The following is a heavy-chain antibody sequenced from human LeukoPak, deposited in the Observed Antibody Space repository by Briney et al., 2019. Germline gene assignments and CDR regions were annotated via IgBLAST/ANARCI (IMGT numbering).Heavy chain of an antibody. CDR2: ISSSSSTI. Sequence: GGSLRLSCAASGFTFSSYSMNWVRQAPGKGLEWVSYISSSSSTIYYADSVKGRFTISRDNAKNSLYLQMNSLRAEDTAVYYCARETVTTYPTYYYYMDVWGKGTTVTVSS. CDR3: ARETVTTYPTYYYYMDV. CDR1: GFTFSSYS. V-gene: IGHV3-48*01. D-gene: IGHD4-17*01. J-gene: IGHJ6*03.